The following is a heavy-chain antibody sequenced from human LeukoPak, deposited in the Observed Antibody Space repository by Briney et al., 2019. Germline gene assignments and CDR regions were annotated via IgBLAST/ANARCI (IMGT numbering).Heavy chain of an antibody. D-gene: IGHD2-2*01. CDR1: GFTFSDYW. V-gene: IGHV3-7*01. J-gene: IGHJ4*02. CDR2: IKQDGSAK. Sequence: GGSLRLSCTASGFTFSDYWMTWVRQAPGKGLEWVANIKQDGSAKYYVDSVKGRFTISRDNAKNSPYLQMDSLRVEDTATYYCARWRGSTSERSDYWGQGTLVTVSS. CDR3: ARWRGSTSERSDY.